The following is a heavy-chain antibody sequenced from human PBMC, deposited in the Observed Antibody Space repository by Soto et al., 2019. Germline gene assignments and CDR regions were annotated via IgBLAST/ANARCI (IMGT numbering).Heavy chain of an antibody. V-gene: IGHV3-30*18. CDR1: GFTFSSYG. D-gene: IGHD3-10*01. CDR2: ISYDGSNK. J-gene: IGHJ5*02. CDR3: AKDLLSMVRGVSWFGP. Sequence: PGGSLRLSCAASGFTFSSYGMHWVRQAPGKGLEWVAVISYDGSNKYYADSVKGRFTISRDNSKNTLYLQMNSLRAEDTAVYYCAKDLLSMVRGVSWFGPWGQGTLVTVSS.